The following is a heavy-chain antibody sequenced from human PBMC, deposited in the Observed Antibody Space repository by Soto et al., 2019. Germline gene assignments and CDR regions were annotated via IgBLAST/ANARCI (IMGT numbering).Heavy chain of an antibody. CDR1: GFTFSTYT. CDR3: ASRYYYDSSGYQPIDY. Sequence: PGGSLRLSCAASGFTFSTYTMNWVRQAPGKGLEWVSSTSSDNNYIYYADSVRGRFTISRDNAKKPLYLQMHSLRAEDTAVYYCASRYYYDSSGYQPIDYWGQGTLVTVSS. V-gene: IGHV3-21*04. CDR2: TSSDNNYI. D-gene: IGHD3-22*01. J-gene: IGHJ4*02.